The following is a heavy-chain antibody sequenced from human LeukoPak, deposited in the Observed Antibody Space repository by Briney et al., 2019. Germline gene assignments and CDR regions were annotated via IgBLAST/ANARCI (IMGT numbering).Heavy chain of an antibody. J-gene: IGHJ1*01. Sequence: GGSLRLSCAASGFTVSNNYMSWVRQAPGKGLEWVSVIYSGRSTYYADSVKGRFTISRDNSKNTLYLQMNSLRAEDTAVYYCAKDYYGSGSYKYFQHWGQGTLVTVSS. V-gene: IGHV3-66*01. CDR1: GFTVSNNY. CDR3: AKDYYGSGSYKYFQH. D-gene: IGHD3-10*01. CDR2: IYSGRST.